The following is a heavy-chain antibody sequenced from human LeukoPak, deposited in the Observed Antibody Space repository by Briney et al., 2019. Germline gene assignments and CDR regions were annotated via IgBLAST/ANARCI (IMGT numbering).Heavy chain of an antibody. J-gene: IGHJ5*02. Sequence: PSETLSLTCTVSGGSISTTNYYWGWIRQSPGKGLEWFGCVYYSGSTYYNPSLKSRVTISVDTSKNQFSLKLSSVTAADTAVYYCARDGGLWFSRPGWFDPWGQGTLVTVSS. CDR1: GGSISTTNYY. V-gene: IGHV4-39*07. D-gene: IGHD3-10*01. CDR2: VYYSGST. CDR3: ARDGGLWFSRPGWFDP.